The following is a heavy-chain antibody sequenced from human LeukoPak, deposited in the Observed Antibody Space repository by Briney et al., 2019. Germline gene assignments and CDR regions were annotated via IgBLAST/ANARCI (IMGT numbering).Heavy chain of an antibody. V-gene: IGHV4-34*01. J-gene: IGHJ4*02. CDR1: GGSFSGYY. CDR3: ARGGTGYCSGGSCYWLFDY. Sequence: KASETLSLTCAVHGGSFSGYYWSWIRQPPGKWLEWMGEINHSGSTNYNPSLKSRVTISVDTSKNQFSLKLSSVTAADTAVYYCARGGTGYCSGGSCYWLFDYWGQGTLVTVSS. CDR2: INHSGST. D-gene: IGHD2-15*01.